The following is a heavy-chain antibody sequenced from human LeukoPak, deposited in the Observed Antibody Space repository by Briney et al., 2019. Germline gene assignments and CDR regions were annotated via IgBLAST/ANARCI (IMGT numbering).Heavy chain of an antibody. CDR2: ISAYNGNT. CDR3: ARDRGWGSSGYYYPVDY. Sequence: ASVKVSCKASGYTFTSYGISWVRQAPGQGLEWMGWISAYNGNTNYAQKLQGRVTMTTDTSTSTAYMGLRSLRSDDTAVYYCARDRGWGSSGYYYPVDYWGQGTLVTVSS. D-gene: IGHD3-22*01. CDR1: GYTFTSYG. J-gene: IGHJ4*02. V-gene: IGHV1-18*01.